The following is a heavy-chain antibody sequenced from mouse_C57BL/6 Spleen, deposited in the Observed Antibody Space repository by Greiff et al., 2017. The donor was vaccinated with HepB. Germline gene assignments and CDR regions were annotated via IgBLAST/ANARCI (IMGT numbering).Heavy chain of an antibody. J-gene: IGHJ4*01. D-gene: IGHD2-4*01. Sequence: QVQLQQPGAELVKPGASVKLSCKASGYTFTSYWMHWVKQRPGQGLEWIGMIHPNSGSTNYNEKFKSKATLTVDKSSSTAYMQLSSLTSEDSAVYDCERWWGYDYDYAKDHWGQGTSVTVSS. CDR1: GYTFTSYW. V-gene: IGHV1-64*01. CDR3: ERWWGYDYDYAKDH. CDR2: IHPNSGST.